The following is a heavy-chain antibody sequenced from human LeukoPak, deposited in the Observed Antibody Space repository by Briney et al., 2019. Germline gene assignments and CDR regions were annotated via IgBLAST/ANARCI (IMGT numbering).Heavy chain of an antibody. CDR3: AKNYGTSRPFYDY. D-gene: IGHD4-17*01. Sequence: GGSLRLSCAASGFTFSNYAMTWVRQAPGKGLQWVSAISGDAIYTYYLDSVKGRFTTSRDNSENTLFLQMNSLRADDTAVYYCAKNYGTSRPFYDYWGQGIVVTVSS. J-gene: IGHJ4*02. CDR1: GFTFSNYA. V-gene: IGHV3-23*01. CDR2: ISGDAIYT.